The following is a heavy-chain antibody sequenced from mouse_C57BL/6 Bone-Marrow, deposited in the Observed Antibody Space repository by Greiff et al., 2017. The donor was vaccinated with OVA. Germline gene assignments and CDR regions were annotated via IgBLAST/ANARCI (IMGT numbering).Heavy chain of an antibody. CDR3: VRHEGYHYAMDY. D-gene: IGHD2-3*01. Sequence: EVHLVESGGGLVQPKGSLKLSCAASGFSFNTYAMNWVRQAPGKGLEWVARIRSKSNNYATYYADSVKDRFTISRDDSESMLYLQMNNLKTEDTAMYYCVRHEGYHYAMDYWGQGTSVTVSS. CDR2: IRSKSNNYAT. J-gene: IGHJ4*01. CDR1: GFSFNTYA. V-gene: IGHV10-1*01.